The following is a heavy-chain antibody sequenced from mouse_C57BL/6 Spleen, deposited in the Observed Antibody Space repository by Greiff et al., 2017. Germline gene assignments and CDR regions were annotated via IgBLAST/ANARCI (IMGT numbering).Heavy chain of an antibody. CDR2: IRLKSDNYAT. V-gene: IGHV6-3*01. Sequence: EVKLQESGGGLVQPGGSMKLSCVASGFTFSNYWMNWVRQSPEKGLEWVAQIRLKSDNYATHYAESVKGRFTISRDDSKSSVYLQMNNLRAEDTGIYYCTLYGSSYGVDCWGQGTTPTVSS. CDR3: TLYGSSYGVDC. J-gene: IGHJ2*01. D-gene: IGHD1-1*01. CDR1: GFTFSNYW.